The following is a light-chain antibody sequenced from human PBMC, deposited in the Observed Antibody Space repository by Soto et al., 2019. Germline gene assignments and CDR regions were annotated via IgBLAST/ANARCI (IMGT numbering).Light chain of an antibody. V-gene: IGKV3-20*01. CDR2: GAS. CDR1: QSVSSSY. CDR3: QQYDSGPSIT. Sequence: EIVLTKSPGTLSLSPGERATLSCRASQSVSSSYLAWYQQKPGHAPRLLIYGASSRATGIPDRFSGSGSGTDVTITISRREREDCAVYSCQQYDSGPSITFGEGTRLEIK. J-gene: IGKJ5*01.